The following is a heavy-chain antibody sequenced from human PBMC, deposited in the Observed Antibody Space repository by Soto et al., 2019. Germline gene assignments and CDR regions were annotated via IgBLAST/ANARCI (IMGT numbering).Heavy chain of an antibody. CDR3: ARARGPLVRGENVGFEP. D-gene: IGHD3-10*01. V-gene: IGHV4-61*03. J-gene: IGHJ5*02. Sequence: QVHLQESGPGLVKPSETLFLTCNVSGGSIKSGSHYWSWIRQSPEKGLEWIGHIYYFGTATYNPSIQSRVIISVDSSNNHFSLSLSSVTAADTAIYYGARARGPLVRGENVGFEPWGQGTQVGVAS. CDR1: GGSIKSGSHY. CDR2: IYYFGTA.